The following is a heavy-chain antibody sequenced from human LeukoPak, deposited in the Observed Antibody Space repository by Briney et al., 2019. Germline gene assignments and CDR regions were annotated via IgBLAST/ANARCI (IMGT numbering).Heavy chain of an antibody. CDR2: IYYSGST. D-gene: IGHD6-19*01. J-gene: IGHJ4*02. CDR1: GGSISSSSYY. CDR3: ARLGGWLPDY. V-gene: IGHV4-39*01. Sequence: KPSETLSLTCTVSGGSISSSSYYWGWIRQPPGKGLGWIGSIYYSGSTYYNPSLKSRVTISVDASKNQFSLKLSSVTAADTAVYYCARLGGWLPDYWGQGTLVTVSS.